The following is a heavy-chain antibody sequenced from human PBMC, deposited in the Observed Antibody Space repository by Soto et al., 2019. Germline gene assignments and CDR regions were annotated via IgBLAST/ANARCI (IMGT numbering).Heavy chain of an antibody. J-gene: IGHJ4*02. CDR3: ARDPAYDILTGYYYIPQAP. CDR1: GGSISSGGYY. D-gene: IGHD3-9*01. V-gene: IGHV4-31*03. Sequence: SETLSLTCTVSGGSISSGGYYWSWIRQHPGKGLEWIGYIYYSGSTYYNPSLKSRVTISVDTSKNQLSLKLSSVTVADTAVYYCARDPAYDILTGYYYIPQAPWGQGTLVTVSS. CDR2: IYYSGST.